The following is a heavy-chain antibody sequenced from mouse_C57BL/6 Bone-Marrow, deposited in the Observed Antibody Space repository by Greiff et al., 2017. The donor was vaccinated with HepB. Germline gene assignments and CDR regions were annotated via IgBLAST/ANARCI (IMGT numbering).Heavy chain of an antibody. J-gene: IGHJ3*01. CDR3: ARQRDSSGSFAY. V-gene: IGHV5-6*01. CDR2: ISSGGSYT. D-gene: IGHD3-2*02. CDR1: GFTFSSYG. Sequence: VQLKESGGDLVKPGGSLKLSCAASGFTFSSYGMSWVRQTPDKRLEWVATISSGGSYTYYPDSVKGRFTISRDNAKNTLYLQMSSLKSEDTAMYYCARQRDSSGSFAYWGQGTLVTVSA.